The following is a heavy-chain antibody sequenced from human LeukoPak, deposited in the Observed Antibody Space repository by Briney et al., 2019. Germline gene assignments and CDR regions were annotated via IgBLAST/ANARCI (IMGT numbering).Heavy chain of an antibody. J-gene: IGHJ6*03. CDR2: ISAYNGNT. CDR1: GYTFTSYG. D-gene: IGHD3-3*01. CDR3: ARAYYDFWSGPYYMDV. Sequence: GASVKVSCKASGYTFTSYGISWVRQAPGQGLEWMGWISAYNGNTNHAQKLQGRVTMTTDTSTSTAYMELRSLRSDDTAVYYCARAYYDFWSGPYYMDVWGKGTTVTVSS. V-gene: IGHV1-18*01.